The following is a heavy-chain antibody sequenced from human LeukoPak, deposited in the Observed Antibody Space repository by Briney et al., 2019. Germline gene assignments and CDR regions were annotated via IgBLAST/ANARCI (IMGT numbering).Heavy chain of an antibody. CDR3: VSHRYGLVRATGAFDI. CDR1: GYSFTSYW. V-gene: IGHV5-51*01. Sequence: TGESLKISWKGSGYSFTSYWIGWVRQMPGKGLEWMGIIYPGDSDTRYSPSFQGQVTISADKSITTVYLPWTSLKASDTAIYYCVSHRYGLVRATGAFDIWGQGTLVTVSS. CDR2: IYPGDSDT. J-gene: IGHJ3*02. D-gene: IGHD1-26*01.